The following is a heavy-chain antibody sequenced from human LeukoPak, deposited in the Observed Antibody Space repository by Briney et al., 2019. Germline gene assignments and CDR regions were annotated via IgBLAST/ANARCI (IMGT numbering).Heavy chain of an antibody. V-gene: IGHV4-59*11. Sequence: PSETLSLTCTVSGGSISSHYWSWIRQAPGKGLEWIGYIYYSGSTNYNPSLKSRVTISVDTSKNQFSLKLSSVTAADTAVYYCARDLVVRGVRLNYYMDVWGKGTTVTVSS. CDR1: GGSISSHY. CDR3: ARDLVVRGVRLNYYMDV. D-gene: IGHD3-10*01. J-gene: IGHJ6*03. CDR2: IYYSGST.